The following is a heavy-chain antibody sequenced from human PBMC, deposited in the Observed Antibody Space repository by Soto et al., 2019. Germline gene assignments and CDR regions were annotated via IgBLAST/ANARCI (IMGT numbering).Heavy chain of an antibody. Sequence: QVQLVQSGAEVKKPGASVKVSCKASGYTFTSYGISWVRQAPGQGLEWMGWISNYNGDTNYAQKLQGRVTMTTDTSTSTAYMELRSLKADGTAVYYCTRGGQLFAGNYFDYWRQGTLVTVSS. CDR1: GYTFTSYG. J-gene: IGHJ4*02. CDR3: TRGGQLFAGNYFDY. V-gene: IGHV1-18*01. D-gene: IGHD3-10*02. CDR2: ISNYNGDT.